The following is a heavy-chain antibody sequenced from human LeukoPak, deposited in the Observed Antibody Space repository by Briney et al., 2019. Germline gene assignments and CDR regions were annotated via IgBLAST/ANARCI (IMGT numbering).Heavy chain of an antibody. CDR3: ASTVAAPYYYYRMDV. CDR2: IYYSGST. V-gene: IGHV4-59*01. D-gene: IGHD6-19*01. Sequence: SETLSLTRTVSGGSISSYYWSWIRQPPGKGLEWIGYIYYSGSTNYNPSLKSRVTISVDTSKNQFSLKLSSVTAADTAVYYCASTVAAPYYYYRMDVWGQGTTVTVSS. J-gene: IGHJ6*02. CDR1: GGSISSYY.